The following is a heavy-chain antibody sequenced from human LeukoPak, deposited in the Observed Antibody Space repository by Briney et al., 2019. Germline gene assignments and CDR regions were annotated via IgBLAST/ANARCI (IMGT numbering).Heavy chain of an antibody. D-gene: IGHD2-2*01. V-gene: IGHV4-39*07. J-gene: IGHJ6*02. CDR3: ARDAGHQVSRRNYYAMDV. CDR1: GGSISSSTYY. CDR2: MYYSGST. Sequence: SETLSLTCTVSGGSISSSTYYWGWVRQPPGKGLEWIVSMYYSGSTYYNPSLKSRVTISVDTSKNQFSLKLSSVTAADTAVYYCARDAGHQVSRRNYYAMDVWGQGTTVTVSS.